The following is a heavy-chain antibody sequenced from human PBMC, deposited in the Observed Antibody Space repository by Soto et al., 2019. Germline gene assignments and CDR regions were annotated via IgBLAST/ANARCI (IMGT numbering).Heavy chain of an antibody. D-gene: IGHD2-2*03. Sequence: SETLSLTCAVSGGSISSGGYSWSWIRQPPGKGLEWIGYIYHSGSTYYNTSLKSRVTISVDTSKNQFSLKLSSVTAADTAVYYCARTGYCSSTSCWGGRNWFDPWGQGTLVTVSS. CDR1: GGSISSGGYS. V-gene: IGHV4-30-2*01. CDR2: IYHSGST. CDR3: ARTGYCSSTSCWGGRNWFDP. J-gene: IGHJ5*02.